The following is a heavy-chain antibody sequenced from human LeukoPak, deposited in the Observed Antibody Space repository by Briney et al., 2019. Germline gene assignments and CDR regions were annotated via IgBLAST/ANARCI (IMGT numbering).Heavy chain of an antibody. J-gene: IGHJ4*02. CDR1: GFTFSSYG. V-gene: IGHV3-23*01. D-gene: IGHD6-13*01. CDR3: AKGLPELPAAGLGFDY. Sequence: GGSLRLSCAASGFTFSSYGMSWVRQAPGKGLEWVSAISATGGTTYYADSVKGRFTISRDNSKNTLYLQMNSLRAEDTAVYYCAKGLPELPAAGLGFDYWGQGTLVTVSS. CDR2: ISATGGTT.